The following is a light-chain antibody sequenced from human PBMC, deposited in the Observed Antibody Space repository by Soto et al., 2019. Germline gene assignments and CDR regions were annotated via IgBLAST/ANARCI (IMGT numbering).Light chain of an antibody. CDR2: SNN. Sequence: QSVLTQPPSASGTPGQRVTISGSGSRSNIGSNTVNWYQQLQGTAPKLLIHSNNQRPSGVPDRFSGSKSGTSASLAISGLQSEDEADYYCAAWDDSLRGWVFGGGTKVTVL. CDR3: AAWDDSLRGWV. CDR1: RSNIGSNT. J-gene: IGLJ3*02. V-gene: IGLV1-44*01.